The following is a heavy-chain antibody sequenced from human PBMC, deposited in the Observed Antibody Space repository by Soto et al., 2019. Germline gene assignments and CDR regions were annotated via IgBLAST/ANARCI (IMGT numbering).Heavy chain of an antibody. CDR1: GFSLTTSGVG. CDR3: AHRGGVVRGEPNWFDP. J-gene: IGHJ5*02. V-gene: IGHV2-5*02. D-gene: IGHD3-10*01. Sequence: QITLKESGPTLLKPTQTLTLTCTFSGFSLTTSGVGVGWIRQPPGKALEWLALIYWDDDKRYSPSLESRLTITKDTSKNRVVPTMTNMDPVDTATYYCAHRGGVVRGEPNWFDPWGQGTLVTVSS. CDR2: IYWDDDK.